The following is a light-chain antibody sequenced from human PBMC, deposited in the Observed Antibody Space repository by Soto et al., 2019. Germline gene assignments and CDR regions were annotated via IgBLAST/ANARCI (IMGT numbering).Light chain of an antibody. Sequence: EIVLTQSPGTLSLSPGERATLSCRASQSVSSSYLAWYQQKPGQAPRLLIYGASSRATGIPDRFSGSGSGTDYTLTINRLEPEHFEVHYCQQYGSSPWTFGQGTKVEIK. CDR1: QSVSSSY. CDR3: QQYGSSPWT. CDR2: GAS. V-gene: IGKV3-20*01. J-gene: IGKJ1*01.